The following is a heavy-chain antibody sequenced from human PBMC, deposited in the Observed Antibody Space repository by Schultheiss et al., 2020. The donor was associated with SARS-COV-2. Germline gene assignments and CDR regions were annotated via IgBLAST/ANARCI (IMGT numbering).Heavy chain of an antibody. CDR2: IYYSGST. J-gene: IGHJ6*02. Sequence: SQTLSLTCTVSGGSISSGGYYWGWIRQPPGKGLEWIGSIYYSGSTYYNPSLKSRVTISVDTSKNQFSLKLSSVTAADTAVYYCARDVWTTVTTPYYYGMDVWGQGTTVTVSS. CDR1: GGSISSGGYY. V-gene: IGHV4-39*07. D-gene: IGHD4-17*01. CDR3: ARDVWTTVTTPYYYGMDV.